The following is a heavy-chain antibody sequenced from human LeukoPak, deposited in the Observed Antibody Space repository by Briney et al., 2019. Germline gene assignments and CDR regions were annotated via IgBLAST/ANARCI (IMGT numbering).Heavy chain of an antibody. CDR3: ARDRGWCSSTGCYEDNFDY. D-gene: IGHD2-2*01. CDR2: INPNSGGT. Sequence: ASVKVSCKASGYTFTGYYMHWVRQAPGQGLEWMGWINPNSGGTNYAQKFQGRVTMTRDTSISTAYMELSRLRSDDTAVYYCARDRGWCSSTGCYEDNFDYWGQGTLVTVSS. V-gene: IGHV1-2*02. CDR1: GYTFTGYY. J-gene: IGHJ4*02.